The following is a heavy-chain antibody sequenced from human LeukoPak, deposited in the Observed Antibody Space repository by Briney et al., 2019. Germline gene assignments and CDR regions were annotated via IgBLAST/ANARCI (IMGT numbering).Heavy chain of an antibody. CDR2: INSDSGFT. D-gene: IGHD3-9*01. CDR3: ARNFDMKGFDP. V-gene: IGHV1-2*02. CDR1: GYTFTGYY. J-gene: IGHJ5*02. Sequence: VKVSCKASGYTFTGYYMNWVRQAPGQGLEWMGWINSDSGFTKYAQKFQGRVTMTRDTSITTVYMDLTRLTSDDTAVYYCARNFDMKGFDPWGQGTLVTVSS.